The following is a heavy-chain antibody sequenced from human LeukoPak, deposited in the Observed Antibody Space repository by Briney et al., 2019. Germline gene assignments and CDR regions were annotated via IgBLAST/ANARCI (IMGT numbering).Heavy chain of an antibody. CDR2: ISYDGSNK. D-gene: IGHD6-19*01. J-gene: IGHJ4*02. Sequence: GGSLRLSCAASGFTFSSYAMHWVRQAPGKGLEWVAVISYDGSNKYYADSVKGRFTISRDNSKNTLYLKMNSLRAEDTAVYYCGDSSGWYFDYWGQGTLVTVSS. CDR3: GDSSGWYFDY. V-gene: IGHV3-30-3*01. CDR1: GFTFSSYA.